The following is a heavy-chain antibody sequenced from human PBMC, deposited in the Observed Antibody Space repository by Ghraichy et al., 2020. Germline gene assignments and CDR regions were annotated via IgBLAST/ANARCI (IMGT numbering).Heavy chain of an antibody. J-gene: IGHJ4*02. CDR2: IIPIFGTA. CDR1: GGTFSSYA. D-gene: IGHD3-3*01. V-gene: IGHV1-69*13. Sequence: SVKVSCKASGGTFSSYAISWVRQAPGQGLEWMGGIIPIFGTANYAQKFQGRVTITADESTSTAYMELSSLRSEDTAVYYCARPLFWSGYFFPFDYWGQGTLVTVSS. CDR3: ARPLFWSGYFFPFDY.